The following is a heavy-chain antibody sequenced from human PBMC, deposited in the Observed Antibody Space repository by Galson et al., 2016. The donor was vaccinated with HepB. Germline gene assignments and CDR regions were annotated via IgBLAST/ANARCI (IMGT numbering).Heavy chain of an antibody. D-gene: IGHD6-13*01. CDR2: IWYDGSNK. V-gene: IGHV3-33*01. Sequence: SLRLSCAASGFTFNSFGMHWVRQAPGKGLEWVAVIWYDGSNKYYGDSVKGRFTISRDNSKNTLYLQMNSLRAEDTAIYYCAREAPIAAPGANDRWGQGTQVTVSS. CDR3: AREAPIAAPGANDR. J-gene: IGHJ5*02. CDR1: GFTFNSFG.